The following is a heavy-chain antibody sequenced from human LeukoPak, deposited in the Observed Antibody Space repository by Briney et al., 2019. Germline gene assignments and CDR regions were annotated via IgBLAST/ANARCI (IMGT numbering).Heavy chain of an antibody. Sequence: PETLSLTCTVSGGSISSYYWSWIRQPPGKGLEWIGYIYYSGSTNHNPSLKSRVTISVDTSKNQFSLKLSSVTAADTAVYYCARLEMATIYAFDIWGQGTMVTVSS. CDR2: IYYSGST. CDR1: GGSISSYY. V-gene: IGHV4-59*01. D-gene: IGHD5-24*01. J-gene: IGHJ3*02. CDR3: ARLEMATIYAFDI.